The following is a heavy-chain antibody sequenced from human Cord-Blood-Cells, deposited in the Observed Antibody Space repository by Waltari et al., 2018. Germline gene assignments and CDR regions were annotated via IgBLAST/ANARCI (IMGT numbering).Heavy chain of an antibody. CDR3: SLLSGSYYYYYGMDV. CDR2: INPNRGGT. J-gene: IGHJ6*02. Sequence: QVQLLQSGAAVTKPGASGQDSCKASGDTFTGYYIHWVRQSPGQGLEWMGRINPNRGGTNYAQKFQGTVTMTRDTSSSTAYMELSRLRSDDTAVYYCSLLSGSYYYYYGMDVWGQGTTVTVSS. CDR1: GDTFTGYY. V-gene: IGHV1-2*06. D-gene: IGHD1-26*01.